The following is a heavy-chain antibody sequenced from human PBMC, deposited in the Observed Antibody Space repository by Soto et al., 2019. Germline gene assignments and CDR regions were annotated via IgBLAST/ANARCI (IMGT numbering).Heavy chain of an antibody. V-gene: IGHV1-18*01. D-gene: IGHD3-22*01. CDR3: ARATGGDYYDSSGYFMNWYFDL. Sequence: QVQLVQSGAEVKKPGASVKVSCKASGYTFTSYGISWVQQAPGQGLEWMGWISAYNGNTNYAQKLQGRVTMTTDTSTSTAYMELRSLRSDDTAVYYCARATGGDYYDSSGYFMNWYFDLWGRGTLVTVSS. J-gene: IGHJ2*01. CDR2: ISAYNGNT. CDR1: GYTFTSYG.